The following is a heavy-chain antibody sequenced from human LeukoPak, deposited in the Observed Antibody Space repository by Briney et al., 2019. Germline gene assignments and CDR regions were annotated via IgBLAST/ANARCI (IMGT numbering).Heavy chain of an antibody. CDR1: GYSISSGYY. J-gene: IGHJ6*02. CDR3: ARDGVADRIQLWLGGDYYYGMDV. CDR2: IYYSGGT. D-gene: IGHD5-18*01. Sequence: PSETLSLTCTVSGYSISSGYYWGWIRQPPGKGLEWIGYIYYSGGTNYNPSLKSRVTISVDTSKNQFSLKLSSVTAADTAVYYCARDGVADRIQLWLGGDYYYGMDVWGQGTTVTVSS. V-gene: IGHV4-61*01.